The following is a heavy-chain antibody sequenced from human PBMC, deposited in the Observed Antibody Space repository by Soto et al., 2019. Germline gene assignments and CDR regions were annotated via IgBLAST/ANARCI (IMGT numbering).Heavy chain of an antibody. CDR3: ARGHARYCSSTSCYGGFDP. CDR1: GFTFSDYY. D-gene: IGHD2-2*01. CDR2: ISSSGSTI. V-gene: IGHV3-11*01. Sequence: QVQLVESGGGLVKPGGSLRLSCAASGFTFSDYYMSWIRQATGKGLEWDSYISSSGSTIYYADSVKSRFTISRDNAKNSLYLQRNSLRAEDTAVYYCARGHARYCSSTSCYGGFDPWGQGTLVTVSS. J-gene: IGHJ5*02.